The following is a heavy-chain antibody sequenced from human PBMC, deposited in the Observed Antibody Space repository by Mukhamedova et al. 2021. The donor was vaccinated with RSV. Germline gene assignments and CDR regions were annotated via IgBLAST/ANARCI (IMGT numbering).Heavy chain of an antibody. V-gene: IGHV6-1*01. J-gene: IGHJ4*02. CDR1: VA. CDR3: ARDKYWGLDF. D-gene: IGHD7-27*01. CDR2: TYYRSRWYD. Sequence: VAWHWLRQSPARGLEWLGRTYYRSRWYDDYAASVKSRITINPDTSRNQFSLQLDFVTPEDTAVYYCARDKYWGLDFLGQGTLVTV.